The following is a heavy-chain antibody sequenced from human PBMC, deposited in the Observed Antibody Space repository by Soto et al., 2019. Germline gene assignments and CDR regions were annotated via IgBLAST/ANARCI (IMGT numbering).Heavy chain of an antibody. J-gene: IGHJ4*02. D-gene: IGHD6-19*01. CDR3: ARDQAGYSSGWYWRRDFDY. CDR1: GFTFSSYS. CDR2: ISSSSSYI. Sequence: PGGSLRLSCAASGFTFSSYSMNWVRQAPGKGLEWVSSISSSSSYIYYADSVNGRVTISRDNAQNSLYLQMNSLRAEDTAVYYCARDQAGYSSGWYWRRDFDYWGQRTLVTVSS. V-gene: IGHV3-21*01.